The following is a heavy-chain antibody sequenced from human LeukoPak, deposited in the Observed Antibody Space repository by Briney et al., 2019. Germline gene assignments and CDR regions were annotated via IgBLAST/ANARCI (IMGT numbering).Heavy chain of an antibody. CDR1: GFTVSSNY. CDR3: ARGRGSIWGFDY. CDR2: IYGGGST. J-gene: IGHJ4*02. D-gene: IGHD6-13*01. Sequence: GGSLRLSCAASGFTVSSNYMNWVRQAPGKGLEWVSVIYGGGSTYYADSVKGRFTISRDNSKNTLYLQMNSLRAEDTAVYFCARGRGSIWGFDYWGQGTLVTVSS. V-gene: IGHV3-53*01.